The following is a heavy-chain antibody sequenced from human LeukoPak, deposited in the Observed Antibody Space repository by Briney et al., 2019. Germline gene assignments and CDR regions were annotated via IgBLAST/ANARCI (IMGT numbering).Heavy chain of an antibody. CDR3: TLYNH. D-gene: IGHD2-2*02. J-gene: IGHJ5*02. CDR2: INTDNGNT. V-gene: IGHV1-3*03. Sequence: ASVTVSCKASGYTFTSHDMHWVRQAPGQRLEWMGCINTDNGNTKYSQEFQGRVTTTRDTSASTAYMELSSLRSEDFAMYYCTLYNHWGQGTLVTVSS. CDR1: GYTFTSHD.